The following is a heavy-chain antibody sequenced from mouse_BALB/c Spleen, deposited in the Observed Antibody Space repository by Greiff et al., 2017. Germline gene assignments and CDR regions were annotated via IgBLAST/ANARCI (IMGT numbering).Heavy chain of an antibody. J-gene: IGHJ2*01. CDR1: GYTFTNYW. CDR2: IYPGGGYT. D-gene: IGHD3-2*01. CDR3: AIDISGSTFFDY. V-gene: IGHV1-63*02. Sequence: QVQLQQSGAELVRPGTSVKISCKASGYTFTNYWLGWVKQRPGHGLEWIGDIYPGGGYTNYNEKFKGKATLTADTSSSTAYMQLSSLTSEDSAVYFCAIDISGSTFFDYWGQGTTLTVSS.